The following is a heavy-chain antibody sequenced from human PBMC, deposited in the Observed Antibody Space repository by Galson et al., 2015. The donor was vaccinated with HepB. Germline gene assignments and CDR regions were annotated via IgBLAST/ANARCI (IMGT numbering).Heavy chain of an antibody. J-gene: IGHJ6*02. Sequence: SLRLSCAASGLTFSDYSMNWVRQAPGKGLEWVSSISSSSNYIYHADSVRGRFTTSRDNAKNSLCLQMDSLRAEDTAMYYCARVDCSGAACQGFGMDVWGQGTAVTVSS. V-gene: IGHV3-21*06. D-gene: IGHD2-15*01. CDR2: ISSSSNYI. CDR3: ARVDCSGAACQGFGMDV. CDR1: GLTFSDYS.